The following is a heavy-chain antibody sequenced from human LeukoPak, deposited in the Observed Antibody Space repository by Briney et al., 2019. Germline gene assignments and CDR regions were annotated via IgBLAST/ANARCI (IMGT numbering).Heavy chain of an antibody. J-gene: IGHJ5*02. V-gene: IGHV4-34*01. Sequence: SETLSLTCTVSGGSISSYYWSWIRQPPGKGLEWIGEINHSGSTNYNPSLKSRVTISVDTSKNQFSLKLRSVTAADTAVYYCARVTSRLGWFDPWGQGTLVTVSS. D-gene: IGHD1-14*01. CDR2: INHSGST. CDR3: ARVTSRLGWFDP. CDR1: GGSISSYY.